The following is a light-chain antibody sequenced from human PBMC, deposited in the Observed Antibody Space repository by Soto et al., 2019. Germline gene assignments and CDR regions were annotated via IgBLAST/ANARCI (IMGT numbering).Light chain of an antibody. CDR3: QYLNSSTLS. Sequence: DIQMTQSPSTLSASVGDRVTITCRASQSISSWLAWYQQKPGKAPKLLIYDASSLESGVPSRLRGSGYGTDFSITISSLQTEDVATYYCQYLNSSTLSFGGGTKVDIK. CDR2: DAS. CDR1: QSISSW. J-gene: IGKJ4*01. V-gene: IGKV1-5*01.